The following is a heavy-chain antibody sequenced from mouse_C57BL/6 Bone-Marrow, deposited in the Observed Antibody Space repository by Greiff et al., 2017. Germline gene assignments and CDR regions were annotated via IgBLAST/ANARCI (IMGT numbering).Heavy chain of an antibody. CDR1: GFTFSDYY. J-gene: IGHJ4*01. Sequence: EVQLVESEGGLVQPGSSMKLSCTASGFTFSDYYMAWVRQVPEKGLEWVANINYDGSSTYYLDSLKSRFIISRDNAKNILYLQMSSLKSEDTATYYCARDWASSRNYYAMDYWGQGTSVTVSS. V-gene: IGHV5-16*01. CDR3: ARDWASSRNYYAMDY. D-gene: IGHD1-1*01. CDR2: INYDGSST.